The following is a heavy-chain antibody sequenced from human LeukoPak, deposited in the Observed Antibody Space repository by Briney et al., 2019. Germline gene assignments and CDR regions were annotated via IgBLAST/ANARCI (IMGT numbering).Heavy chain of an antibody. CDR1: GYTLTELS. CDR3: ARGYRDYYYYGMDV. Sequence: ASVKVSCKVSGYTLTELSMHWVRQAPGKGLEWMGGFDPEDGETIYAQKFQGRVTMTRDTSISTAYMELSRLRSDDTAVYYCARGYRDYYYYGMDVWGQGTTVTVSS. V-gene: IGHV1-24*01. CDR2: FDPEDGET. J-gene: IGHJ6*02. D-gene: IGHD3-3*01.